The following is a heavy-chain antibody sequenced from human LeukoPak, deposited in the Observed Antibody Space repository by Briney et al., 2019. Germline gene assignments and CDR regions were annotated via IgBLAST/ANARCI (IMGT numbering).Heavy chain of an antibody. V-gene: IGHV1-18*01. CDR3: ARDSSSWYAYYYGMDV. CDR2: ISAYNGNT. D-gene: IGHD6-13*01. Sequence: ASVKVSCKASGYTFTSYGISWVRQAPGQGLEWMGWISAYNGNTNYAQKLQGRVTMTTDTSTSTAYMERRSLRSDDTAVYYCARDSSSWYAYYYGMDVWGQGTTVTVSS. CDR1: GYTFTSYG. J-gene: IGHJ6*02.